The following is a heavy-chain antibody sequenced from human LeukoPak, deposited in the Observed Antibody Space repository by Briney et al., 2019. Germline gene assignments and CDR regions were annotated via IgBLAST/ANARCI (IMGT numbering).Heavy chain of an antibody. J-gene: IGHJ3*02. D-gene: IGHD3-22*01. Sequence: PGGSLRLSCAVSQFTFSDHYMSWIRQAPGKGLEWLSSISSKGDHTNYADSVKGRFTISRDNAKKSLFLHMNNLRAEDTAVYFCARGSFSGFPAVNMTVVQGAFDIWGQGTVVSVSS. V-gene: IGHV3-11*05. CDR3: ARGSFSGFPAVNMTVVQGAFDI. CDR1: QFTFSDHY. CDR2: ISSKGDHT.